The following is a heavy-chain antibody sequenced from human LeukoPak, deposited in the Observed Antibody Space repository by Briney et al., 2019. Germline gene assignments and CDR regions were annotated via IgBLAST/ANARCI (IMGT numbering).Heavy chain of an antibody. CDR3: ARDTYYDFWSGYYGKRKGDAFDI. J-gene: IGHJ3*02. CDR1: GCTFTSYY. D-gene: IGHD3-3*01. CDR2: INPSGGST. Sequence: ASVKVSCKASGCTFTSYYMHWVRQAPGQGLEWMGIINPSGGSTSYAQKFQGRVTMTRDMSTSTVYMELSSLRSEDTAVYYCARDTYYDFWSGYYGKRKGDAFDIWGQGTMVTVSS. V-gene: IGHV1-46*01.